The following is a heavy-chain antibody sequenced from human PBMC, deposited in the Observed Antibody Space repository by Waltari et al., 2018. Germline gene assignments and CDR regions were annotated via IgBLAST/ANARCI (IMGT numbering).Heavy chain of an antibody. CDR3: ARDSYSGTYCDFWGIYHKLDS. V-gene: IGHV3-30*01. Sequence: QVQLVESGGGVVQPGRSLRLSCAASGFTFSSYAMHWVRHVPGKGLEGVECISFNGSMQYYAGAVKGRFTISRDNSKNTLFLQLNTLSAEDTAVYYCARDSYSGTYCDFWGIYHKLDSWGQGTLVTVSS. J-gene: IGHJ4*02. CDR1: GFTFSSYA. CDR2: ISFNGSMQ. D-gene: IGHD3-3*01.